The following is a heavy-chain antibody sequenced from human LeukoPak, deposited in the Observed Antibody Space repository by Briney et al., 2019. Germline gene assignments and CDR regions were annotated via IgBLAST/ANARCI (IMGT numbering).Heavy chain of an antibody. Sequence: GSSVKVSCKASGGTFISYAISWVRQAPGQGLEWMGWINPNSGGTNYAQKFQGWVTMTRDTSISTAYMELSRLRSDDTAVYYCARQRRRSSFDYWGQGTLVTVSS. CDR1: GGTFISYA. J-gene: IGHJ4*02. V-gene: IGHV1-2*04. CDR3: ARQRRRSSFDY. CDR2: INPNSGGT. D-gene: IGHD6-6*01.